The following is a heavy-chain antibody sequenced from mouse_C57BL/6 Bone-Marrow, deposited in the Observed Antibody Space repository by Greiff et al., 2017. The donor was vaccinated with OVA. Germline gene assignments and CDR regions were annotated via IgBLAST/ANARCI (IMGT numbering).Heavy chain of an antibody. D-gene: IGHD1-1*01. V-gene: IGHV1-7*01. CDR1: GYTFTSYW. Sequence: QVQLKESGAELAKPGASVKLSCKASGYTFTSYWMHWVKQRPGQGLEWIGYINPSSGYTKYNQKFKDKATLTADKSSSTASMQLSSLTYEDSAVYYWANPLSTTVVATDYYAKDYWGKGTSVTVSS. CDR3: ANPLSTTVVATDYYAKDY. CDR2: INPSSGYT. J-gene: IGHJ4*01.